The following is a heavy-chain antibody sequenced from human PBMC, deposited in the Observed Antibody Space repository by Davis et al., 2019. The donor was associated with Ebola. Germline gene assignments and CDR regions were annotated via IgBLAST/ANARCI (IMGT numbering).Heavy chain of an antibody. CDR3: AKGRGSGWGGADY. CDR1: GFTFSSYW. V-gene: IGHV3-74*01. CDR2: INSDGSST. D-gene: IGHD6-19*01. Sequence: HTGGSLRLSCAASGFTFSSYWMHWVRQAPGKGLVWVSRINSDGSSTSYADSVKGRFTISRDNAKNSLYLQMNSLRAEDTALYYCAKGRGSGWGGADYWGQGTLVTVSS. J-gene: IGHJ4*02.